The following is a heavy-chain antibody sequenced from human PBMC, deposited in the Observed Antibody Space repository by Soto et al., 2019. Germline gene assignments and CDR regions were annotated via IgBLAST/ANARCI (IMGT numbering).Heavy chain of an antibody. D-gene: IGHD6-13*01. CDR1: GYTFTSYA. Sequence: QVQLVQSGAEVKKPGASVKVSCKASGYTFTSYAMHWVRQAPGQRLEWMGWINAGNGNTKHSQKIQGRVTITRDTSASTAYMGLSSLRSEDTAVYYCARGLRIAAAGVFDPWGQGTLVTVSS. CDR3: ARGLRIAAAGVFDP. CDR2: INAGNGNT. V-gene: IGHV1-3*01. J-gene: IGHJ5*02.